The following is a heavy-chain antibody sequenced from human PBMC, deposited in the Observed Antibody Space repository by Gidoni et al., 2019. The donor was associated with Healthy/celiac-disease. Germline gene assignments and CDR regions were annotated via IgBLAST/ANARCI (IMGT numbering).Heavy chain of an antibody. Sequence: QVQLVQSGAEVKKPGASVKVSCKASGYTFTSYGISWVRQAPGQGLEWMGWISAYNGNTNYAQKLQGRVTMTTDTSTSTAYMELRSLRSDDTAVYYCARVPTYYDFWSGYYNFDYWGQGTLVTVSS. V-gene: IGHV1-18*01. CDR1: GYTFTSYG. CDR3: ARVPTYYDFWSGYYNFDY. CDR2: ISAYNGNT. J-gene: IGHJ4*02. D-gene: IGHD3-3*01.